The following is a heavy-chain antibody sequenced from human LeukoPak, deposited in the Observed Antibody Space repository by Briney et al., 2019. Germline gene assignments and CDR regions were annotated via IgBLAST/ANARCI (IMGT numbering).Heavy chain of an antibody. CDR1: GGSISSYY. CDR2: IYYCGST. CDR3: ARVESGYGDYLHTALAEYFQH. D-gene: IGHD4-17*01. V-gene: IGHV4-59*01. Sequence: SETLSLTCTVPGGSISSYYWSWIRQPPGKGLEWIGYIYYCGSTNYNPSLKSRVTISVDTSKNQFSLKLSSVTAADTAVYYCARVESGYGDYLHTALAEYFQHWGQGTLVTVSS. J-gene: IGHJ1*01.